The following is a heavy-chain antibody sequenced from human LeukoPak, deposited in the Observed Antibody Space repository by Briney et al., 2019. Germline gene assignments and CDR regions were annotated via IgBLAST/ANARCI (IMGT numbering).Heavy chain of an antibody. V-gene: IGHV4-39*07. CDR2: INHSGST. CDR3: ASLLYYDSSGYYGRDY. J-gene: IGHJ4*02. Sequence: PSETLSLTCTVSGGSISSSSYYWGWIRQPPGKGLEWTGEINHSGSTNYNPSLKSRVTISVDTSKNQFSLKLSSVTAADTAVYYCASLLYYDSSGYYGRDYWGQGTLVTVSS. CDR1: GGSISSSSYY. D-gene: IGHD3-22*01.